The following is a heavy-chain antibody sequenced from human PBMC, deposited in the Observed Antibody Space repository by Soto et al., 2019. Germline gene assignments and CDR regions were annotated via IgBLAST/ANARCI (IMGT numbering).Heavy chain of an antibody. J-gene: IGHJ4*02. D-gene: IGHD3-22*01. Sequence: SETLSLTCTVSGGSISSYYWSWIRQPPGKGLEWIGYIYYSGSTNYNPSLKSRVTISVDTSKNQFSLKLSSVTAADTAVYYCARSQSLWYYYDSSGYYWEYWGQGTLVTVSS. CDR1: GGSISSYY. CDR3: ARSQSLWYYYDSSGYYWEY. CDR2: IYYSGST. V-gene: IGHV4-59*12.